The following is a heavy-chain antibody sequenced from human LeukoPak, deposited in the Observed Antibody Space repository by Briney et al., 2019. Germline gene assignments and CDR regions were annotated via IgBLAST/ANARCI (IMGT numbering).Heavy chain of an antibody. Sequence: GGSLRLSCAAAGFTFDDYAMHWVRQAPGKGLEWVSGISWNSGSIAYADSVKGRFTISRDNAKNSLYLQMNSLGAEDTAFYSCAKAVDRDGSNLRPYCFDYWGQGTLVTVSS. D-gene: IGHD5-24*01. V-gene: IGHV3-9*01. J-gene: IGHJ4*02. CDR3: AKAVDRDGSNLRPYCFDY. CDR2: ISWNSGSI. CDR1: GFTFDDYA.